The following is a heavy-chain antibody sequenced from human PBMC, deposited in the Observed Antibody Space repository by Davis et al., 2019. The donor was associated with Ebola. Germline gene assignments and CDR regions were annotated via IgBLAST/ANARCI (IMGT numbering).Heavy chain of an antibody. CDR3: ARGAPQQLVRRDYYYYGMDV. CDR1: GYTFTGYY. CDR2: INPNSGGT. V-gene: IGHV1-2*02. J-gene: IGHJ6*02. Sequence: ASVKVSCKASGYTFTGYYMHWVRQAPGQGLEWMGWINPNSGGTNYAQKFQGRVTMTRDTSISTAYMELSRLRSDDTAVYYCARGAPQQLVRRDYYYYGMDVWGQGTTVTVSS. D-gene: IGHD6-13*01.